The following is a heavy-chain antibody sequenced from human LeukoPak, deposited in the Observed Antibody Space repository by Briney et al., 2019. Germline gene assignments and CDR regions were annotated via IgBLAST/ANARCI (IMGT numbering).Heavy chain of an antibody. CDR1: GFTFDDHG. CDR3: ARVLSSNYPYYFDY. CDR2: INWNGGST. Sequence: GGSLRLSCAASGFTFDDHGMSWVRQAPGKGLEWVSGINWNGGSTGYADSVKGRFTISRDNAKNSLYLQMNSLRAEDTALYYCARVLSSNYPYYFDYWGQGTPVTVSS. J-gene: IGHJ4*02. V-gene: IGHV3-20*04. D-gene: IGHD5-24*01.